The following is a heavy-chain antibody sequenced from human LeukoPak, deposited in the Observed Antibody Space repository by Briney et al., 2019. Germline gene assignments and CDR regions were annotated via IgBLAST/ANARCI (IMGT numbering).Heavy chain of an antibody. D-gene: IGHD5-12*01. V-gene: IGHV3-23*01. CDR1: GFTFSSYA. Sequence: GGSLRLSCAASGFTFSSYAMSWVRQAPGKGLEWVSAISANGGSTFYADSVKGRFTVSRDSSKDTLYLQMNSLRAEDTAVYFCARKALGYRLAYGDYWGQGTLVTVSS. J-gene: IGHJ4*02. CDR2: ISANGGST. CDR3: ARKALGYRLAYGDY.